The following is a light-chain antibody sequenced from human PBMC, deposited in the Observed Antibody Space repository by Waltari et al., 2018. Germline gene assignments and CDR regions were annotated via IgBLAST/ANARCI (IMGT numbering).Light chain of an antibody. CDR2: YGS. V-gene: IGLV2-14*02. CDR3: SSYTSTWV. Sequence: VSWYQQLPGKVPQLMIYYGSKRPSVVSNLFSGSKSGNTASLTISGLQAEDEADYYCSSYTSTWVFGGGTKLTVL. J-gene: IGLJ3*02.